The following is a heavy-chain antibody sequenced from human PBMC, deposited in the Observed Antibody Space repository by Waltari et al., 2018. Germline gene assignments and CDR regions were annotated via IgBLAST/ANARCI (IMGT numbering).Heavy chain of an antibody. Sequence: VQLQESGPGLVTPSETLSLRCNVSGDSIRSHFWSWIRQAPGKGREWIVHMYFSGTKDYNPSLKSRVAISIDTSKNHFSLNLRSVTAADTAIYYCARLPRGSVIIGAFDIWGQGTQVTVSS. V-gene: IGHV4-59*11. CDR2: MYFSGTK. J-gene: IGHJ3*02. CDR1: GDSIRSHF. CDR3: ARLPRGSVIIGAFDI. D-gene: IGHD3-22*01.